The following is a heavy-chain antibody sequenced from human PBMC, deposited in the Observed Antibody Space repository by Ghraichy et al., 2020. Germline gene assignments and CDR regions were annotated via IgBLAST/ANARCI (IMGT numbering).Heavy chain of an antibody. V-gene: IGHV4-39*01. Sequence: SETLSLTCTVSGGSISSSSYYWGWIRQPPGKGLEWIGSIYYSGSTYYNPSLKSRVTISVDTSKNQFSLKLSSVTAADTAVYYCASPMVRVMSRAFDIWGQGTMVTVSS. D-gene: IGHD3-10*01. CDR3: ASPMVRVMSRAFDI. J-gene: IGHJ3*02. CDR1: GGSISSSSYY. CDR2: IYYSGST.